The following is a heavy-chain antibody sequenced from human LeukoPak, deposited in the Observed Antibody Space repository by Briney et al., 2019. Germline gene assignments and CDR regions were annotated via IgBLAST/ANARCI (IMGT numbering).Heavy chain of an antibody. CDR1: GFTFSSYG. CDR2: ISGGGGST. J-gene: IGHJ3*02. Sequence: GGTLRLSRAASGFTFSSYGMSWVRQAPGKGLEWVSAISGGGGSTYYADSVKGRFTISRDNSKNTLYLQMNSLRAEDTAVYYCARVAYYDILTGPDAFDIWGQGTMVTVSS. CDR3: ARVAYYDILTGPDAFDI. V-gene: IGHV3-23*01. D-gene: IGHD3-9*01.